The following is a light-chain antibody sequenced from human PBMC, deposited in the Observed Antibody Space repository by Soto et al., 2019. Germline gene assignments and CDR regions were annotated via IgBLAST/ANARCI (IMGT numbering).Light chain of an antibody. CDR1: QSVNNY. J-gene: IGKJ4*01. V-gene: IGKV3-11*01. CDR2: DAS. CDR3: QQRGTWPWLT. Sequence: EIVLKQSPGTLSLSPGERATLSCRASQSVNNYLAWYQQKPGQAPRLLIYDASNRGTGIPPRFSGSGSGTDFTLTISSLESEDSAVYYCQQRGTWPWLTFGGGTRVEI.